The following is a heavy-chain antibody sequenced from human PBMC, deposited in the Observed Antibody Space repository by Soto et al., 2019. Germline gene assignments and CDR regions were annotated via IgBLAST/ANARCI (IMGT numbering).Heavy chain of an antibody. Sequence: QVQLVQSGAEVKKPGSSVKVSCKASGGTFSSYAISWVRQAPGQGLEWMGGIIPIFGTANYAQKFQGRVTITADESTSTAYMELSSLRSEDTAVYYCASTRVAGGEADLPYYYYYGMDVWGQGTTVTVSS. CDR1: GGTFSSYA. J-gene: IGHJ6*02. CDR2: IIPIFGTA. CDR3: ASTRVAGGEADLPYYYYYGMDV. D-gene: IGHD6-19*01. V-gene: IGHV1-69*01.